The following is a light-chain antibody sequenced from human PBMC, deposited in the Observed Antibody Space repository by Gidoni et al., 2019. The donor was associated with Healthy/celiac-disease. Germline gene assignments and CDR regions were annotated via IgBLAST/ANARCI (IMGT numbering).Light chain of an antibody. V-gene: IGLV2-14*01. CDR2: DVS. J-gene: IGLJ2*01. Sequence: QSALTQPASVSGSPGPSITISCTGTSSDVGGYNYVSWYQQHPGKAPKLMIYDVSNRPSGVSNRFSGSKSGNTASLTISGLQAEDEADYYCSSYTSSSTVVVGGGTKLTVL. CDR1: SSDVGGYNY. CDR3: SSYTSSSTVV.